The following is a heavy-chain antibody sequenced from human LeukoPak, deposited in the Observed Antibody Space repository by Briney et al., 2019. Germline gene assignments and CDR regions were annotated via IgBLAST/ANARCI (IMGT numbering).Heavy chain of an antibody. D-gene: IGHD6-13*01. Sequence: GSLRLSCAASGFTVSSNYMSWVRQAPGKGLEWVSVIYSGGSTYYADSVKGRFTISRDNSKNTLYLQMNSLRAEDTAVYYCAREIAAAGIDYWGQGTLVTVSS. CDR1: GFTVSSNY. CDR2: IYSGGST. V-gene: IGHV3-66*01. J-gene: IGHJ4*02. CDR3: AREIAAAGIDY.